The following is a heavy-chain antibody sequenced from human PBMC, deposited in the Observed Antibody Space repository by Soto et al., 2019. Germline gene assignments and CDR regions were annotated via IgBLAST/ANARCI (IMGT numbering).Heavy chain of an antibody. CDR1: RFTVSSNY. D-gene: IGHD3-10*01. J-gene: IGHJ6*03. Sequence: GSLRLSCAASRFTVSSNYMSWVRQAPGKGLEWVSVIYSGGSTYYADSVKGRFTISRDNSKNTLYLQMYSLRAEDTAVYYCARGRGYGSGKYHYYYYYMDVWGKGTTVTVSS. V-gene: IGHV3-66*01. CDR3: ARGRGYGSGKYHYYYYYMDV. CDR2: IYSGGST.